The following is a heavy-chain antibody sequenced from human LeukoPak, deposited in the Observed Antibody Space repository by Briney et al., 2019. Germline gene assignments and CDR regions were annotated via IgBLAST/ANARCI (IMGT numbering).Heavy chain of an antibody. Sequence: GESLKISCKGSGYSFTSYWIVWVRQMPGKGLEWMGIIYPGDSDTRYSPSFQGQVTISADKSISTAYLQWSSLKASDTAMYYCAISSSCSSISCYLWRPAFDIWGQGTMVTVSS. D-gene: IGHD2-2*01. CDR3: AISSSCSSISCYLWRPAFDI. CDR1: GYSFTSYW. V-gene: IGHV5-51*01. CDR2: IYPGDSDT. J-gene: IGHJ3*02.